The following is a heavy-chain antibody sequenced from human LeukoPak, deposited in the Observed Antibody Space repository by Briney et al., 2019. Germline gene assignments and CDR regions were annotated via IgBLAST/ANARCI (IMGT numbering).Heavy chain of an antibody. V-gene: IGHV4-61*02. J-gene: IGHJ4*02. CDR1: GGSISSSSYY. CDR3: ARGVSIVGGLFSYFDY. D-gene: IGHD3-3*01. Sequence: PSETLSLTCTVSGGSISSSSYYWGSIRQPAGKGLEWIGRIYSTESSNYNPSHQSRVRMSVDTSKNQFSLKLSSVSGADAAVYYCARGVSIVGGLFSYFDYWGQGTLVTVSS. CDR2: IYSTESS.